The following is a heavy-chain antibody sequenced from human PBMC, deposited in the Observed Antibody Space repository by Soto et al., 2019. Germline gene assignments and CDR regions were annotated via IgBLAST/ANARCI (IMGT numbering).Heavy chain of an antibody. V-gene: IGHV1-18*01. CDR3: ARAGHYYDSSGDYYQYYFDY. J-gene: IGHJ4*02. Sequence: ASVKVSCKASGYTFTSYGISWVRQAPGQGLEWMGWISAYNGNTNYAQKLQGRVTMTTDTSTSTAYMELRSLRSDDTAVYYCARAGHYYDSSGDYYQYYFDYWGQGTLVTVSP. CDR2: ISAYNGNT. D-gene: IGHD3-22*01. CDR1: GYTFTSYG.